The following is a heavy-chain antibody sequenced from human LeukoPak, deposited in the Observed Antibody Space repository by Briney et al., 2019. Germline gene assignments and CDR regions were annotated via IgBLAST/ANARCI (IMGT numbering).Heavy chain of an antibody. V-gene: IGHV4-61*02. J-gene: IGHJ6*03. CDR2: IYTSGST. CDR3: ARVIAARPSYYYYYMDV. Sequence: PSETLSLTCTVSGGSISSGSYYWSWIRQPAGKGLEWIGRIYTSGSTNYNPSLKSRVTISVDTSKNQFSLKLSSVTAADTAVYYCARVIAARPSYYYYYMDVWGKGTTVTVSS. D-gene: IGHD6-6*01. CDR1: GGSISSGSYY.